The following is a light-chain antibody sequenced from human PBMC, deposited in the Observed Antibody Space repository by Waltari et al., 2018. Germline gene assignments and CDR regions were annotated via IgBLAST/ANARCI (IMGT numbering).Light chain of an antibody. Sequence: EIVLTQSPATLSLSPGETATLSCRASQSIRTYLGWYQQKPGQAPRLLLFDASSRATGIPARFHGTGSGTDFTLTVSDLEPEDFGIYYCQQRSIWPYTFGQGTRLEIK. CDR1: QSIRTY. V-gene: IGKV3-11*01. CDR3: QQRSIWPYT. CDR2: DAS. J-gene: IGKJ2*01.